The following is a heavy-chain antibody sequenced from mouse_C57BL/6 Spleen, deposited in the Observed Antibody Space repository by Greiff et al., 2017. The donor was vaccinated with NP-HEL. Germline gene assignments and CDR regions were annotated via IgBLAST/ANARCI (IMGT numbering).Heavy chain of an antibody. CDR1: GYAFTNYL. CDR2: INPGSGGT. CDR3: ARSAQATSGFAY. J-gene: IGHJ3*01. D-gene: IGHD3-2*02. V-gene: IGHV1-54*01. Sequence: QVQLKESGAELVRPGTSVKVSCKASGYAFTNYLIEWVKQRPGQGLEWIGVINPGSGGTNYNEKFKGKATLTADKSSSTAYMQLSSLTSEDSAVYFCARSAQATSGFAYWGQGTLVTVSA.